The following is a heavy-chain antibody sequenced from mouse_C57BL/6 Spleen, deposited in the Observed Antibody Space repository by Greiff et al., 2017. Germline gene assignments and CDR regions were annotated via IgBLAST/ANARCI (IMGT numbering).Heavy chain of an antibody. Sequence: VQLQQSGAELVKPGASVKISCKASGSAFGSYGMNWVKQRPGKGLEWIGQIYPGDGDTNYNGKFKGKATLTADKSSSTAYMQLSSLTSEDSAVYFCARAPFAYWGQGTLVTVSA. CDR2: IYPGDGDT. CDR3: ARAPFAY. CDR1: GSAFGSYG. J-gene: IGHJ3*01. V-gene: IGHV1-80*01.